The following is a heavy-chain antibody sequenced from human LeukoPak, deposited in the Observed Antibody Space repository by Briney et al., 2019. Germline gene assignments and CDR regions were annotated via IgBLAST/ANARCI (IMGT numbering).Heavy chain of an antibody. CDR3: ARYPPYDFWSGYSDAFDI. Sequence: ASVKVSCKASGYTFTGYYMHWVRQAPGQGLEWMGWINPNSGGTNYAQKFQGRVTMTRDTSISTAYMELSRLRSDDTAVYYCARYPPYDFWSGYSDAFDIWGQGTMVTVSS. D-gene: IGHD3-3*01. CDR1: GYTFTGYY. CDR2: INPNSGGT. J-gene: IGHJ3*02. V-gene: IGHV1-2*02.